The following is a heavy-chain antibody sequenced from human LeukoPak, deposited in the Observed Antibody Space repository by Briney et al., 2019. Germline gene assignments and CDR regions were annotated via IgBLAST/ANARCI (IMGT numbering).Heavy chain of an antibody. CDR1: GYRFTDYW. D-gene: IGHD1-7*01. V-gene: IGHV5-51*01. J-gene: IGHJ6*02. CDR3: ARGAAGTTPDYYYFGLDV. CDR2: IYPGDSDT. Sequence: GESLKISCKGSGYRFTDYWIGWVRQMPGKGLEWMGIIYPGDSDTRYSPSFQGQVTISADKSINTAHLQWSSLKASDTAMYYCARGAAGTTPDYYYFGLDVWGQGTTFRVSS.